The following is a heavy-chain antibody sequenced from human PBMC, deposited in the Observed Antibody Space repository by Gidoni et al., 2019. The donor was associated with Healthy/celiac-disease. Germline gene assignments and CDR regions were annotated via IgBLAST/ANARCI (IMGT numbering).Heavy chain of an antibody. V-gene: IGHV1-46*03. J-gene: IGHJ6*02. Sequence: QVQLVQSGAEVKKPGASVKVSCKASGYTFTRYYMHWVRQAPGQGLKWMGIINPSGGSTSYAQKFQGRVTMTRDTSTSTVYMELSSLRSEDTAVYYCARDGTYYYGSGSYYTTNYYYYYGMDVWGQGTTVTVSS. D-gene: IGHD3-10*01. CDR2: INPSGGST. CDR3: ARDGTYYYGSGSYYTTNYYYYYGMDV. CDR1: GYTFTRYY.